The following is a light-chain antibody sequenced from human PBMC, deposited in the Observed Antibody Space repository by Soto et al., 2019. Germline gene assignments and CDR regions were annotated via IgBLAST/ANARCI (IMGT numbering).Light chain of an antibody. CDR2: AAS. CDR1: QSISTY. J-gene: IGKJ4*02. V-gene: IGKV1-39*01. Sequence: DLQMTQSPSSLSASVGDRVTITCRASQSISTYLNWYQQKSGKAPKLLIFAASTLESGVPSRFSGGVSGTDFTLTINSLQTEDSAIYYCQQSHNIPSTFGRRTKVEI. CDR3: QQSHNIPST.